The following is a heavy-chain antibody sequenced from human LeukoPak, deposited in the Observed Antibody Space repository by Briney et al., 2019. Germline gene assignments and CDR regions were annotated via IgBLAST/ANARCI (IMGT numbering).Heavy chain of an antibody. CDR2: IYTSGST. D-gene: IGHD6-13*01. CDR1: GGSISSGSYY. Sequence: KASQTLSLTCTVSGGSISSGSYYWSWIRQPAGKGLEWIGRIYTSGSTNYNPSLKSRVTISVDTSQNQFSLKLSSVTAADTAVYYCARVTTFSSSWPYFDYWGQGTLVTVSS. V-gene: IGHV4-61*02. J-gene: IGHJ4*02. CDR3: ARVTTFSSSWPYFDY.